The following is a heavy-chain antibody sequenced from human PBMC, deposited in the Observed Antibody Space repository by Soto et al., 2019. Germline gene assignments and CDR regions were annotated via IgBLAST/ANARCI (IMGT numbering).Heavy chain of an antibody. V-gene: IGHV3-30*18. Sequence: QVQLVESGGGVVQPGRSLRLSCAASGFTFSSYGMHWVRQAPGKGLEWVAVISYDGSNKYYADSVKGRFTISRDNSKNTLYLQVNSLRAEDTAVYYCAKDLMTPAPEWELRDWGQGTLVTVSS. CDR1: GFTFSSYG. CDR2: ISYDGSNK. J-gene: IGHJ1*01. D-gene: IGHD1-26*01. CDR3: AKDLMTPAPEWELRD.